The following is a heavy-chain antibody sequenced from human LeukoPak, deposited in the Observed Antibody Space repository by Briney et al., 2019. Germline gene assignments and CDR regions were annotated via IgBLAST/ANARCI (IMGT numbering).Heavy chain of an antibody. J-gene: IGHJ6*03. CDR2: MNPKSGNT. V-gene: IGHV1-8*03. CDR3: ARRAVDNSYYYYMDV. Sequence: GESLKISCKGSGYSFTSYWIGWVRQVTGQGLEWMGWMNPKSGNTGYAQKFQGRVTITRNTSISTAYMEVSSLRYEDTAVYYCARRAVDNSYYYYMDVWGKGTTVTVSS. D-gene: IGHD6-19*01. CDR1: GYSFTSYW.